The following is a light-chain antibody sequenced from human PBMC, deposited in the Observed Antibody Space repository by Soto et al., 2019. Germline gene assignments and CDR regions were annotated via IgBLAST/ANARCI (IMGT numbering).Light chain of an antibody. Sequence: DIQMTQSPSALSASVGDRVTITCRASQNIRSHLNWYQQKPGQVPKVLITAASTLQSGVPPRFSGSGSGTDFSLTISSLQPEDFATYYCQQSYSALALTFGGGTKVEI. CDR3: QQSYSALALT. J-gene: IGKJ4*01. CDR2: AAS. CDR1: QNIRSH. V-gene: IGKV1-39*01.